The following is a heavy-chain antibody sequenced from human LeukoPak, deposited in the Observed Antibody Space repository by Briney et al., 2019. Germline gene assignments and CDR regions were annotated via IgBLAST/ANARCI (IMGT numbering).Heavy chain of an antibody. Sequence: GGSLRLSCAASGFTFSSYSMNWVRQAPGKGLEWVSSISSSSSYIYYADSVKGRFTISRDNAKNSLYLQMNSLRAEDTAVYYCARQGLRFLEWPYYFDYWGQGTLVTVSS. CDR3: ARQGLRFLEWPYYFDY. V-gene: IGHV3-21*01. J-gene: IGHJ4*02. CDR2: ISSSSSYI. D-gene: IGHD3-3*01. CDR1: GFTFSSYS.